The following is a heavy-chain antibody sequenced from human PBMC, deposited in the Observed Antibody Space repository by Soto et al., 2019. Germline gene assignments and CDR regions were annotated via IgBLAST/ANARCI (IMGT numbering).Heavy chain of an antibody. Sequence: SETLSLTCTVSGGSISSYYWSWIRQPPGKGLEWIGYIYYSGSTNYNPSLKSRVTISVDTSKNQFSLKLSSVTAADTAVYYCASLQQWLAQDTWFDPWGQGTLVTVSS. J-gene: IGHJ5*02. D-gene: IGHD6-19*01. V-gene: IGHV4-59*01. CDR1: GGSISSYY. CDR2: IYYSGST. CDR3: ASLQQWLAQDTWFDP.